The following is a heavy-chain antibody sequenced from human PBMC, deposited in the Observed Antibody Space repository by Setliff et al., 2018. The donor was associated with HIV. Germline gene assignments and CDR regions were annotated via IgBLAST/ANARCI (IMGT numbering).Heavy chain of an antibody. Sequence: GSLRLSCAASGFTFSSYSMSWVRQAPGKGLEWVSSISSGSSYIYYAESVKGRFTISRDNAKNSLYLQMNGLRAEDTAVYYCARGYKGFDRWGQGTLVTVSS. J-gene: IGHJ5*02. D-gene: IGHD1-1*01. CDR2: ISSGSSYI. CDR1: GFTFSSYS. CDR3: ARGYKGFDR. V-gene: IGHV3-21*01.